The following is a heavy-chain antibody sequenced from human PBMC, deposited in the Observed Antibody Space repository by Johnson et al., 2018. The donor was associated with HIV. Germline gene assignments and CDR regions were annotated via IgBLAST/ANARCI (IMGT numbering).Heavy chain of an antibody. CDR3: ARELVLYSSGWYAPDAFDI. CDR1: GFTFTTYS. D-gene: IGHD6-19*01. CDR2: IKSDGSDT. J-gene: IGHJ3*02. V-gene: IGHV3-74*01. Sequence: VQLVESGGGVVQPGRSLRLSCAASGFTFTTYSMHWVRQAPGKGLVCVSRIKSDGSDTSYADSVKGRFTISRDNAKHTLYLQMNSLRAEDTAVYYCARELVLYSSGWYAPDAFDIWGQGTMVTVSS.